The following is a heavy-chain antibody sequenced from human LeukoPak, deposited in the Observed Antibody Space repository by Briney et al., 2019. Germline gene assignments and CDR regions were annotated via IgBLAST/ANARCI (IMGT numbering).Heavy chain of an antibody. CDR1: GFTFSSYG. J-gene: IGHJ4*02. CDR3: AREPTGDYGTYFDY. CDR2: IWYDGSNK. V-gene: IGHV3-33*01. Sequence: GGSLRLSCAASGFTFSSYGMHWVRQAPGKGLEWVAVIWYDGSNKYYADSVKGRFTISRDNSKNTLYLQMNSLRAEDTAVYYCAREPTGDYGTYFDYWGQGTLVTVSS. D-gene: IGHD4-17*01.